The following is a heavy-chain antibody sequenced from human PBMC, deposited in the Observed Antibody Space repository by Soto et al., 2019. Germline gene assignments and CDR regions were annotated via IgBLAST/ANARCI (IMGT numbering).Heavy chain of an antibody. D-gene: IGHD3-16*01. CDR2: IDHSGST. CDR3: GGGGGLMWLPAFDP. V-gene: IGHV4-30-4*01. J-gene: IGHJ5*02. Sequence: QVQLQESGPGLVNPSETLSLTCTVSGGSVRSGDNYWSWLRQSPGKGLEWIGYIDHSGSTYFNPSPRSRVTLSVDTDKDPVPPKPNSWTSRKPARYFLGGGGGLMWLPAFDPWGQGTLVTVSA. CDR1: GGSVRSGDNY.